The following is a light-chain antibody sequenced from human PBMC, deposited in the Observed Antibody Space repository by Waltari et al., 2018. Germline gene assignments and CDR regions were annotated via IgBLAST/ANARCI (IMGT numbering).Light chain of an antibody. CDR1: TSDVGSYDL. J-gene: IGLJ1*01. Sequence: QSALPQPASVSGTPGQSITISCSGTTSDVGSYDLVSWYQQHPGEAPKLLICEVFKRPPDTSSRFSGAKSGSTASLTISGLQPEDEADYYCCSYAGRGTYVFGSGTKVTVL. V-gene: IGLV2-23*02. CDR2: EVF. CDR3: CSYAGRGTYV.